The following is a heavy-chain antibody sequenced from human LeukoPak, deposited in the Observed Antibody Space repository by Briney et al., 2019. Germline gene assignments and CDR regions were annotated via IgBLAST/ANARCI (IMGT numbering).Heavy chain of an antibody. CDR1: GGSISSSNW. V-gene: IGHV4-4*02. Sequence: PSETLSLTCAVSGGSISSSNWWSWVRQPPGKGLEWIGEINHSGSTNYNPSLKSRVTISVDTSKNQFSLKLSSVTAADTAVYYCARGVPDYGDYDAFDIWGQGTMVTVTS. CDR2: INHSGST. D-gene: IGHD4-17*01. CDR3: ARGVPDYGDYDAFDI. J-gene: IGHJ3*02.